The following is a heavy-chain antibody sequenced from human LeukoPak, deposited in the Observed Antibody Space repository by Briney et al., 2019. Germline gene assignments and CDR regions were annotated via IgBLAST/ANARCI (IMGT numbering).Heavy chain of an antibody. CDR1: GFTFSDYW. CDR3: AREPYAEEFDY. V-gene: IGHV3-7*04. J-gene: IGHJ4*02. D-gene: IGHD4-17*01. CDR2: IKQDGSEK. Sequence: HPGSSLRLSCAASGFTFSDYWMSWVRQAPGKGLEWVANIKQDGSEKYYVDSVKGRFTISRDNAKNSLYLQMNSLRAEDTAVYYCAREPYAEEFDYWGQGTLVTVSS.